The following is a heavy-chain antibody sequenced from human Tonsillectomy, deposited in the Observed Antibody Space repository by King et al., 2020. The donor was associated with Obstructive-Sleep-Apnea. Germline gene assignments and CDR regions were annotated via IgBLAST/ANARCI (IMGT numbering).Heavy chain of an antibody. CDR1: GGSISSGDYY. Sequence: VQLQESGPGLVKPSQTLSLTCTVSGGSISSGDYYWSWIRQPPGKGLEWVGYIHYSGSTYYNPSLKSRVTMSVDTSKNQFSLKLSSVTVADTAVDYCARDPYYYDILTGYSPDALDIWGQGTMVTVSS. V-gene: IGHV4-30-4*01. D-gene: IGHD3-9*01. CDR3: ARDPYYYDILTGYSPDALDI. CDR2: IHYSGST. J-gene: IGHJ3*02.